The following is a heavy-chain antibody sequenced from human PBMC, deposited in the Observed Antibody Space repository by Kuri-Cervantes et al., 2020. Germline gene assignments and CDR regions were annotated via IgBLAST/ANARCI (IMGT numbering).Heavy chain of an antibody. CDR2: IIPIFGTA. Sequence: SVKVSCKASGYTFISYGISWVRQAPGRGLEWMGGIIPIFGTANYAQKFQGRVTITTDESTSTAYMELSSLRSEDTAVYYCASTSGSYYISSGAFDIWGQGTMVTVSS. CDR1: GYTFISYG. V-gene: IGHV1-69*05. CDR3: ASTSGSYYISSGAFDI. D-gene: IGHD1-26*01. J-gene: IGHJ3*02.